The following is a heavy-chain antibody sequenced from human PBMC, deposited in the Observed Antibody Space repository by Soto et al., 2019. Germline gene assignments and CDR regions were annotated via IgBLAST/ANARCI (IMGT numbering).Heavy chain of an antibody. Sequence: LRLSCAASGFTFSNAWMSWVRQAPGKGLEWVGRIKSKVVGGTIDYAAPVKGRFTISRDDSQNTLYLQMNSLTTEDTAVYFCTTCGGDCYFNYWGQGTLVTVSS. V-gene: IGHV3-15*01. D-gene: IGHD2-21*02. CDR1: GFTFSNAW. J-gene: IGHJ4*02. CDR2: IKSKVVGGTI. CDR3: TTCGGDCYFNY.